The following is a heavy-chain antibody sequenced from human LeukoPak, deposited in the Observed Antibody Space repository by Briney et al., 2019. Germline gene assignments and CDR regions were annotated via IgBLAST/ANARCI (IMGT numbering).Heavy chain of an antibody. V-gene: IGHV3-7*01. CDR2: IRQDGSEQ. Sequence: GGSLRLSCAASGFTFSTYWMSWVRQAPGKGLEWVANIRQDGSEQYYVDSVKGRFTISRDNAKHSLFLQMNSLGAEDTAVYYCARVAVIYYYYMEVWGKGTTVTVSS. CDR3: ARVAVIYYYYMEV. CDR1: GFTFSTYW. D-gene: IGHD2/OR15-2a*01. J-gene: IGHJ6*03.